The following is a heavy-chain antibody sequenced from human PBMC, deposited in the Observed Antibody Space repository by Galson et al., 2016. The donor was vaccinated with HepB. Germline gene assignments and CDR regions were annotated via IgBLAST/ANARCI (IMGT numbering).Heavy chain of an antibody. Sequence: SLRLSCAASGFTFRSFWIYWVRQAPGKGLMWVSGINNDGGGTAYADSVKGRFTISRDNAKDTLYLQMNSLRDEDTAVYYCARGAFTHSMDVWGKGTTVTVSS. CDR1: GFTFRSFW. D-gene: IGHD3-16*01. CDR3: ARGAFTHSMDV. J-gene: IGHJ6*04. CDR2: INNDGGGT. V-gene: IGHV3-74*01.